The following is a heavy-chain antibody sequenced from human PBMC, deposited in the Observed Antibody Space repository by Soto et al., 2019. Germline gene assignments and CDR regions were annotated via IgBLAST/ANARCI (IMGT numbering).Heavy chain of an antibody. J-gene: IGHJ4*02. Sequence: EVQLLESGGGLVQPGGSLRLSCATSGFTFSDHAMHWVRQAPGEGLEWVSGVRGDFVTTPYADSVKGRFTISRDNSKNTLYLQMNSLRAEDTAIYYWVKEGKMGVEGFDFWGQGTLVTVSS. CDR2: VRGDFVTT. V-gene: IGHV3-23*01. D-gene: IGHD1-26*01. CDR3: VKEGKMGVEGFDF. CDR1: GFTFSDHA.